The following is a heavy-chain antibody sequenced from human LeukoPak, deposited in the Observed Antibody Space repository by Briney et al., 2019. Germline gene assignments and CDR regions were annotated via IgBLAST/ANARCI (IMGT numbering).Heavy chain of an antibody. D-gene: IGHD6-13*01. CDR1: GFTFSSYA. CDR2: ISGSGGST. J-gene: IGHJ1*01. CDR3: AIPGDYSRSWYRTEYFQH. Sequence: GGSLRLSCAASGFTFSSYAMSWVRQAPGKGLEWVSGISGSGGSTYYADSVKGRFTISRDNSKNTLYLQMNSLRAEDTAVYYCAIPGDYSRSWYRTEYFQHWGQGTLVTVSS. V-gene: IGHV3-23*01.